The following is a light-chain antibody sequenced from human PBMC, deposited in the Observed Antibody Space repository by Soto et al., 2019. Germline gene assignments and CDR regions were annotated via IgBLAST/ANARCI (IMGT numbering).Light chain of an antibody. CDR1: ISDVGGYNL. V-gene: IGLV2-23*01. J-gene: IGLJ1*01. Sequence: QLVLTQPASVSGSPGQSIIISCSGGISDVGGYNLVSWYQHHPDKAPKVIIYEGTKRPSGVSTRFSGSKSGNTASLTISGLQAEDEADYYCCSYAGGRTYVFGSGTKLTVL. CDR3: CSYAGGRTYV. CDR2: EGT.